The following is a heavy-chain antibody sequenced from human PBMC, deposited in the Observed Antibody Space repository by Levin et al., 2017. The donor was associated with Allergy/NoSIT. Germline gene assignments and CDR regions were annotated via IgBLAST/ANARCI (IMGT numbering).Heavy chain of an antibody. CDR1: GFTFSSYW. CDR3: ARGPPRLQEYYYGMDV. CDR2: IKQDGSEK. V-gene: IGHV3-7*01. J-gene: IGHJ6*02. D-gene: IGHD4-11*01. Sequence: PGGSLRLSCAASGFTFSSYWMSWVRQAPGKGLEWVANIKQDGSEKYYVDSVKGRFTISRDNAKNSLYLQMNSLRAEDTAVYYCARGPPRLQEYYYGMDVWGQGTTVTVSS.